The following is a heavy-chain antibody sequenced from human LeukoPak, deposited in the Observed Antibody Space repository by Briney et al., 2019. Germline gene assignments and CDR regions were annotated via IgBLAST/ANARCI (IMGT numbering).Heavy chain of an antibody. CDR1: GFTFSTYW. Sequence: GGSLRLSCAASGFTFSTYWMTWVRQAPGKGLEWVAVISYDGSNKYYADSVKGRFTISRDNAKNSLYLQMNSLRAEDTAVYYCAELGITMIGGVWGKGTTVTISS. CDR3: AELGITMIGGV. V-gene: IGHV3-30*18. CDR2: ISYDGSNK. D-gene: IGHD3-10*02. J-gene: IGHJ6*04.